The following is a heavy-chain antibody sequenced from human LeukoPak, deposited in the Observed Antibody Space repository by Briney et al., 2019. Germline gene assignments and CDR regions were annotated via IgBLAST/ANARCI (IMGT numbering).Heavy chain of an antibody. CDR3: ARGLRNNYYYGMDV. CDR2: ISYDGSNR. D-gene: IGHD1-14*01. CDR1: GFTFSSYA. J-gene: IGHJ6*02. V-gene: IGHV3-30*14. Sequence: PGRSLRLSCAASGFTFSSYAMHWVRQAPGKGLEWVAVISYDGSNRYYADSVRGRFTISRDNSKNTLYLQMNSLRAEDTAVYYCARGLRNNYYYGMDVWGQGTTVTVSS.